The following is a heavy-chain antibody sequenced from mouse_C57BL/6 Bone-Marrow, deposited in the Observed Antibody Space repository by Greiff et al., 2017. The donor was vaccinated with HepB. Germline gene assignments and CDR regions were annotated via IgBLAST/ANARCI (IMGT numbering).Heavy chain of an antibody. V-gene: IGHV1-80*01. CDR2: IYPGDGDT. D-gene: IGHD1-1*01. CDR3: ARAPSYYGSFDY. CDR1: GYAFSSYW. Sequence: QVQLQQSGAELVKPGASVKISCKASGYAFSSYWMNWVKQRPGKGLEWIGQIYPGDGDTNYNGKFKGKATLTADKSSSPAYMQLSSLTSEDSAVYFCARAPSYYGSFDYWGQGTTLTVSS. J-gene: IGHJ2*01.